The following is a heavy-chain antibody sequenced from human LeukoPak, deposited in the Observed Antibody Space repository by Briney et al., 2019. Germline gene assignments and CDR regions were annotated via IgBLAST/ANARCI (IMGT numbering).Heavy chain of an antibody. CDR3: AKSLFTSATGTGRAFHI. CDR1: GFTFRSYS. D-gene: IGHD1-1*01. CDR2: ISSSSSI. Sequence: GGSLRLSCAGSGFTFRSYSMNWVRQAPGKGLEWVSYISSSSSIYYADSVKGRFTISRDNAKNSLYLQMNSLRAEDTAIFYCAKSLFTSATGTGRAFHIWGQGTRVTVSS. J-gene: IGHJ3*02. V-gene: IGHV3-48*01.